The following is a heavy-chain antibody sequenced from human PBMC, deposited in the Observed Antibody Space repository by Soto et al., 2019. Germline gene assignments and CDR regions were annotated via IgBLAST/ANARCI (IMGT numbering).Heavy chain of an antibody. CDR1: GGSISSYY. D-gene: IGHD6-6*01. CDR2: IYYSGST. V-gene: IGHV4-59*08. Sequence: ETLSLTCTVSGGSISSYYWSWIRQPPGKGLEWIGYIYYSGSTNYNPSLKSRVTISVDTSKNQFSLKLSSVTAADTAVYYCARLIAARLEPLNRYFDLWGRGTLVTVSS. J-gene: IGHJ2*01. CDR3: ARLIAARLEPLNRYFDL.